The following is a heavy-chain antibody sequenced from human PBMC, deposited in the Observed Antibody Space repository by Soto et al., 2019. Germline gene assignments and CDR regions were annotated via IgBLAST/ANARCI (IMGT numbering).Heavy chain of an antibody. J-gene: IGHJ4*02. Sequence: SETLSLTCTVSGGSISSGGYYWSWIRQHPGKGLEWIGYIYYSGSTYYNPSLKSPVTISVDTSKNQFSLKLSSVTAADTAVYYCAREKYPGIVDYWGQGTLVTVSS. CDR3: AREKYPGIVDY. D-gene: IGHD1-26*01. V-gene: IGHV4-31*01. CDR2: IYYSGST. CDR1: GGSISSGGYY.